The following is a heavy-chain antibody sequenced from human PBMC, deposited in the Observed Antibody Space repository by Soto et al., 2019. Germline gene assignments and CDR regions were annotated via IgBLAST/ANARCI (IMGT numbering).Heavy chain of an antibody. V-gene: IGHV3-30*04. CDR3: AREPYGDSQYFDY. Sequence: GGSLRLSCTCSGFTFNSLSLHWVRQGPDKGLEWVAVVSFDGKVTYYADSVKGRFTVSRDNSKNTIYLQANSLRAEDTAVYYCAREPYGDSQYFDYWGQGT. J-gene: IGHJ4*02. CDR1: GFTFNSLS. CDR2: VSFDGKVT. D-gene: IGHD2-21*02.